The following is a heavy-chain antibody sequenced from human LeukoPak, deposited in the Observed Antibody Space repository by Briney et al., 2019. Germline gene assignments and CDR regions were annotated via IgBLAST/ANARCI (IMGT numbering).Heavy chain of an antibody. Sequence: GGSLRLSCAPSGFSFSVYAMSWVRQAPGKGLEWFSSISGSGGRTYYTNSVKGRFTIPRENFKNTVYLKMNNLGAEDTALYYCAKGGQDFDFWRFDYWGQGNLVIVAS. D-gene: IGHD3-3*01. J-gene: IGHJ4*02. V-gene: IGHV3-23*01. CDR3: AKGGQDFDFWRFDY. CDR1: GFSFSVYA. CDR2: ISGSGGRT.